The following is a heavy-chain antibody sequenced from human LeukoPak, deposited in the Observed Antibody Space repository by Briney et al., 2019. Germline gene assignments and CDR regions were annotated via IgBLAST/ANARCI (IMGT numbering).Heavy chain of an antibody. CDR2: ISAYNGNT. CDR1: GYTFTSYG. J-gene: IGHJ6*03. CDR3: ARGTVTTFHYYYMDV. V-gene: IGHV1-18*01. Sequence: ASVKVSCKASGYTFTSYGISWVRQAPGQGLEWMGWISAYNGNTNYAQKLQGRVTITRNTSISTAYMELSSLRSEDTAVYYCARGTVTTFHYYYMDVWGKGTTVTVSS. D-gene: IGHD4-11*01.